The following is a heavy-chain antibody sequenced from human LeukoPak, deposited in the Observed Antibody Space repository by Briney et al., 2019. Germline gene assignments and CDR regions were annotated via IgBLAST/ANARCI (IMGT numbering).Heavy chain of an antibody. CDR1: GGSISSDDYY. CDR3: ARALCGSGGSCYSGYYYYGMDV. D-gene: IGHD2-15*01. J-gene: IGHJ6*02. CDR2: IYYSGTT. V-gene: IGHV4-30-4*01. Sequence: PSETLSLTCTVSGGSISSDDYYWSWIRQPPGKGLEWIGYIYYSGTTFYNPSLKSRVTLSVDTSKNQFSLRLSSVTAADTAVYYCARALCGSGGSCYSGYYYYGMDVWGQGTTVTVSS.